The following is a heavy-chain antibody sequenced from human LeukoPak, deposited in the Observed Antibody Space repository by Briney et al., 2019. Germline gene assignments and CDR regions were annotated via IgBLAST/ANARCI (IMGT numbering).Heavy chain of an antibody. CDR3: ARSSGYDYYPH. D-gene: IGHD5-12*01. V-gene: IGHV4-34*01. CDR1: GGSFSGYY. CDR2: INHSGST. Sequence: NPSETLSLTCAVYGGSFSGYYWSWIRQPPGKGLEWIGEINHSGSTNYNPSLKSRVTISVDTSKNQFSLKLSSVTAADTAVYYCARSSGYDYYPHWGQGTLVTVSS. J-gene: IGHJ4*02.